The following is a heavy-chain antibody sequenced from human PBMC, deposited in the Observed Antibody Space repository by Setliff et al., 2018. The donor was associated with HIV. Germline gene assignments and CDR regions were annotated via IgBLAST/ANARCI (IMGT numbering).Heavy chain of an antibody. CDR1: GFTFSSYS. D-gene: IGHD5-12*01. Sequence: GGSLRLSCAASGFTFSSYSMNWVRQAPGKGLEWVSSISSSSSYIYYADSVEGRFTISRDNAKNSLYLQMNSLRAEDTAVYYCARARDIVATITHYYYYMDVWGKGTTVTVSS. CDR2: ISSSSSYI. J-gene: IGHJ6*03. V-gene: IGHV3-21*01. CDR3: ARARDIVATITHYYYYMDV.